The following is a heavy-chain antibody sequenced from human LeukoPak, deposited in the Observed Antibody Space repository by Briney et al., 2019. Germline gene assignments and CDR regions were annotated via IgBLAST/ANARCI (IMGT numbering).Heavy chain of an antibody. CDR3: ARAAAGITEPFDY. CDR2: IYDSGSI. Sequence: PSETLSLPCSVSGGSIRSGGYYWSWIRQHPGKGLEWIGYIYDSGSIYYNPSLKSRVTMSVDTSKSQFSLKLSSVTAADTAVYYCARAAAGITEPFDYWGQGTLVTVSS. CDR1: GGSIRSGGYY. D-gene: IGHD6-13*01. V-gene: IGHV4-31*03. J-gene: IGHJ4*02.